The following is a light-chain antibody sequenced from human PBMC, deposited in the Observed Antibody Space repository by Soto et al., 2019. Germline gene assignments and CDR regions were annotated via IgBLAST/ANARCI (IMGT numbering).Light chain of an antibody. V-gene: IGKV1-5*01. J-gene: IGKJ1*01. CDR2: DAS. CDR3: QHYNSYSEA. Sequence: DIQMTQSPSTLSGSVGDRVTITCRASQTISTWMAWYQQKPGKAPKPLVYDASTLQSGVASRFSGSGSGTEFTLTISSLQPDDFATYYCQHYNSYSEAFGQGTKVDIK. CDR1: QTISTW.